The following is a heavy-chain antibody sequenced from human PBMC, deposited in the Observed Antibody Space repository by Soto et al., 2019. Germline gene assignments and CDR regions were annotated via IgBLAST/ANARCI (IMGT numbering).Heavy chain of an antibody. CDR1: GDSISRIDYY. D-gene: IGHD3-22*01. J-gene: IGHJ3*02. CDR2: IYFRGNT. Sequence: TLSLTCSVSGDSISRIDYYWTWIRQHPEKGLEWIGNIYFRGNTYYSPSLESRLTISVDTSKNQFPLKLTSVTAADTAVYYCAREGGSYDSGGYLIRGAFDIWGQGTMVTVSS. CDR3: AREGGSYDSGGYLIRGAFDI. V-gene: IGHV4-31*03.